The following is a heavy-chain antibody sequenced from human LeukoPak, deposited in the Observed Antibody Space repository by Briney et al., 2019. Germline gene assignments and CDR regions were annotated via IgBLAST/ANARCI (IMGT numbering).Heavy chain of an antibody. CDR1: GATFSSYA. J-gene: IGHJ5*02. CDR2: IIPIFGTA. Sequence: SVKLSCKASGATFSSYAISWVRQAPGQGLEWMGGIIPIFGTANYAQKFQGRVTITADESTSAAYMELSSLRSEDTAVYYCARDREQPRNWFDPWGQGTLVTVSS. D-gene: IGHD6-13*01. V-gene: IGHV1-69*13. CDR3: ARDREQPRNWFDP.